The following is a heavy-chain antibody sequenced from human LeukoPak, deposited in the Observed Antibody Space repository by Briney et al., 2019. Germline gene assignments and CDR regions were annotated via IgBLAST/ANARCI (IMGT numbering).Heavy chain of an antibody. CDR2: IGGSGGGT. V-gene: IGHV3-23*01. J-gene: IGHJ4*02. D-gene: IGHD6-19*01. CDR3: AKVASADAQARLNY. CDR1: GFTFSSYA. Sequence: GGSLRLSCAASGFTFSSYAMSWVRQAPGKGLGWFSAIGGSGGGTYYADSVKGRFTISRDNSNNTLYLQMNSLRAEDTAVYYCAKVASADAQARLNYWGQGTLVIVSS.